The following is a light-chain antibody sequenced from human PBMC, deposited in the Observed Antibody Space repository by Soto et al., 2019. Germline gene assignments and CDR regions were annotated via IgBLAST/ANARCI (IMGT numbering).Light chain of an antibody. J-gene: IGKJ1*01. CDR3: LQDSDYPRT. V-gene: IGKV1-6*01. Sequence: ATQMTQSPSSLSASVGDRVTIACRASQGIRTELAWYQQKRGEAPKLLIYAASALQSGVPSRFSGSGSGTDFTLTISNLQPEDLATYYCLQDSDYPRTFGQGTKVEMK. CDR2: AAS. CDR1: QGIRTE.